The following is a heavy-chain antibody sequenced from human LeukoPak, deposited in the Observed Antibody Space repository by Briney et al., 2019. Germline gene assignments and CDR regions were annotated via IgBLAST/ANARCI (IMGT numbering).Heavy chain of an antibody. CDR1: GFTFSTYA. D-gene: IGHD3-10*01. CDR2: IWYDGSSR. J-gene: IGHJ6*02. CDR3: ATHYGRSYYDYAMDV. Sequence: GGSLRLSCAASGFTFSTYAMHWVRQAPGKGLEWVAVIWYDGSSRYYPDSVKGRFTISRDNSKNTLYLQMNSLRAEDTAVYYCATHYGRSYYDYAMDVWGQGTTVTVSS. V-gene: IGHV3-33*01.